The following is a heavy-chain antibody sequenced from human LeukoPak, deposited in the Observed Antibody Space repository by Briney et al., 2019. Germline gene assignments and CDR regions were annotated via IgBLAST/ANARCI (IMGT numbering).Heavy chain of an antibody. D-gene: IGHD6-19*01. CDR3: ARERIAVAGLYGTDV. CDR1: GGSVSSGSYY. CDR2: IYYSGST. V-gene: IGHV4-61*01. J-gene: IGHJ6*02. Sequence: SETLSLTCTVSGGSVSSGSYYWSWIRQPPGKGLEWIGYIYYSGSTNYNPSLKSQVTISVDTSKNQFSLKLSSVTAADTAVYYCARERIAVAGLYGTDVWGQGTTVTVSS.